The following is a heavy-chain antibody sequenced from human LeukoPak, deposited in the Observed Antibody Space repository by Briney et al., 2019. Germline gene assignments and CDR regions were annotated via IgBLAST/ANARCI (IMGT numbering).Heavy chain of an antibody. CDR3: ARDRGLSSTSRLYYYYYMDV. CDR1: GYTFTSYY. V-gene: IGHV1-46*01. CDR2: INPSGGST. D-gene: IGHD2-2*01. J-gene: IGHJ6*03. Sequence: ASVKVSCKASGYTFTSYYMHWVRQAPGQGLEWMGIINPSGGSTSYAQKFQGRVTMTRDTSTSTVYMELSSLRSEDTAVYYCARDRGLSSTSRLYYYYYMDVWGKGTTVTISS.